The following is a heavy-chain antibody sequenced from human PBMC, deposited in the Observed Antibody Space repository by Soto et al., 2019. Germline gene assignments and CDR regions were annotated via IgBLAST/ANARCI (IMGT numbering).Heavy chain of an antibody. CDR1: GFTFSSYS. CDR3: ARATAAG. V-gene: IGHV3-48*01. CDR2: ISSSSSTI. J-gene: IGHJ4*02. D-gene: IGHD6-25*01. Sequence: EVQLVESGGGLAQPGRSLRLSCAASGFTFSSYSRNWVRQAPGKGLEWVSSISSSSSTIYYADSVKGRFTISRDNAKNSLYLQMNSLRAEDTAVYYCARATAAGWGQGTLVTVSS.